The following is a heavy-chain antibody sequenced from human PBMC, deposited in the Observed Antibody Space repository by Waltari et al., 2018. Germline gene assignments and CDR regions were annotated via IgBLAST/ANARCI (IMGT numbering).Heavy chain of an antibody. D-gene: IGHD1-1*01. J-gene: IGHJ3*02. CDR3: ARDEGQLERRDGAFDI. Sequence: QVQLVQSGAGVRKPGSSAKVSCKASGGTFNTYTLSCVRQAPGQGLEWMGRIIPILGMANYAQKFQGRVTITADKSTSTAYMELSSLRSEDTAIYYCARDEGQLERRDGAFDIWGQGTMVTVSS. CDR1: GGTFNTYT. V-gene: IGHV1-69*08. CDR2: IIPILGMA.